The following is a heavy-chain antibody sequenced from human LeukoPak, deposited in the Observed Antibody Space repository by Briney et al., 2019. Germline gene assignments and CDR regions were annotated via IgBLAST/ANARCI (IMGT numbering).Heavy chain of an antibody. V-gene: IGHV1-69*13. D-gene: IGHD3-22*01. CDR3: ARDPGGDSSGYYYRGSYAFDI. CDR1: GGTFSSYA. Sequence: SVKVSCKASGGTFSSYAISWVRQAPGQGLEWMGGIIPIFGTANYAQKFQGRVTITADESTSTAYMELSSLRSEDTAVYYCARDPGGDSSGYYYRGSYAFDIWGQGTMVTVSS. J-gene: IGHJ3*02. CDR2: IIPIFGTA.